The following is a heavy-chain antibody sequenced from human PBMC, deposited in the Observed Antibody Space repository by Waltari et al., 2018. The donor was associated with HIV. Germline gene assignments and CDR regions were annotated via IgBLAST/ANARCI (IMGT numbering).Heavy chain of an antibody. J-gene: IGHJ3*02. D-gene: IGHD3-16*01. CDR3: ARKYDSDAFDI. CDR1: DGSVSSGSHY. V-gene: IGHV4-61*01. CDR2: IYYSGRT. Sequence: QVQLQESGPGLVKPSETLSLTCTVSDGSVSSGSHYWSWIRQSPGKGLEWIGYIYYSGRTNYNPSLKSRVTISVDTSKNQFSLKLSSVTAADTAVYYCARKYDSDAFDIWGQGTMVTVSS.